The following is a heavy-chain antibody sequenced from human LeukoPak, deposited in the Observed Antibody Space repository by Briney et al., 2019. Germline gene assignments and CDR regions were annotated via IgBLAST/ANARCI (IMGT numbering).Heavy chain of an antibody. D-gene: IGHD6-6*01. V-gene: IGHV4-59*08. CDR3: ARISSSAPYFDY. CDR2: TYYTGST. Sequence: SETLSLTCSVSGGSISGYYWSWMRQPPGKGLEWIGYTYYTGSTNYNPSLKSRVTISVDTSMNQFSLKLSSVTAADTAVYYCARISSSAPYFDYWGQGSLVTVSS. CDR1: GGSISGYY. J-gene: IGHJ4*02.